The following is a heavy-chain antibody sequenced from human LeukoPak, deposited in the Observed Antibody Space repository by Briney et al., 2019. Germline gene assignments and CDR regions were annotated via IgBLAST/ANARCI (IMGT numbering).Heavy chain of an antibody. CDR3: ARERMERAFDY. Sequence: PGRSLRLSCAASGFTFSSYAMHWVRQAPGKGLEWVAVISYDGSNKYYADSVKGRFTISRDNSKNTLYLQMNSLRAEDTAVYYCARERMERAFDYWGQGTLVTVSS. CDR1: GFTFSSYA. V-gene: IGHV3-30-3*01. CDR2: ISYDGSNK. J-gene: IGHJ4*02. D-gene: IGHD1-26*01.